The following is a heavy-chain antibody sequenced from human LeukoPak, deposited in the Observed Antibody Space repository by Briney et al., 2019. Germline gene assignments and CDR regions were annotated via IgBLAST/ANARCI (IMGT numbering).Heavy chain of an antibody. D-gene: IGHD3-10*01. CDR1: GFTFSNYA. CDR3: AKKRVITTPDAIDWYFDL. Sequence: GGSLRLSCAASGFTFSNYAMTWVRQAPGKGLEWVSILSGSGGATYYADSAKGRFTISRDNSENTLFLQMNNLGAEDTAVYYCAKKRVITTPDAIDWYFDLWGRGTLVTVSS. V-gene: IGHV3-23*01. J-gene: IGHJ2*01. CDR2: LSGSGGAT.